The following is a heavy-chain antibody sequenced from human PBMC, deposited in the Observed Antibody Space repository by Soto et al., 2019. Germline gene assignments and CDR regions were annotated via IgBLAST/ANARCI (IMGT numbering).Heavy chain of an antibody. D-gene: IGHD3-10*01. J-gene: IGHJ5*02. CDR3: ARTGGGWFGELCFDP. CDR2: IYHSGST. CDR1: GGSISSGGYS. Sequence: QLQLQESGSGLVKPSQTLSLTCAVSGGSISSGGYSWSWIRQPPGKGLEWIGYIYHSGSTYYNPSLKSRVTISVDRSKNQSSLKLSSVTAADTAVYYGARTGGGWFGELCFDPWGQGTLVTVSS. V-gene: IGHV4-30-2*01.